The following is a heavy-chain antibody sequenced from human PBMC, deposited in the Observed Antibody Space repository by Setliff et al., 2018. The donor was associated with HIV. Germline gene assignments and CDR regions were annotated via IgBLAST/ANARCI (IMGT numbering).Heavy chain of an antibody. CDR1: GGSVNSGNYH. J-gene: IGHJ4*02. D-gene: IGHD6-19*01. CDR2: IYTSGSP. CDR3: ARWVYNSAWSLDY. V-gene: IGHV4-61*09. Sequence: SETLSLTCSVSGGSVNSGNYHWAWIRQPAGKGLEWIGHIYTSGSPHYNSSLTSRLTISLDTSRNQFSLKLTSVTAADSATYYCARWVYNSAWSLDYWGQGTLVTVSS.